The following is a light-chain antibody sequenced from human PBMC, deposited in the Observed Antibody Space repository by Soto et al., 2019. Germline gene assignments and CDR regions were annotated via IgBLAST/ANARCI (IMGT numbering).Light chain of an antibody. CDR2: GAS. V-gene: IGKV3D-15*01. Sequence: EIVLTQSPGTLSLSPGQRATLSCRASQSVSSSYLAWFQQNPGQAPRLLIHGASSRANGIPARFSGSGSGTEFTLTISSLQSEDFAVYYCQQYNNWPPWTFGQGTKVDIK. CDR1: QSVSSSY. J-gene: IGKJ1*01. CDR3: QQYNNWPPWT.